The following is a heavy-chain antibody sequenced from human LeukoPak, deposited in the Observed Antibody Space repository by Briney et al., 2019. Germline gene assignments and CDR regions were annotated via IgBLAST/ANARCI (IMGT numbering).Heavy chain of an antibody. CDR3: ARGGWVQSRRYWYLDL. D-gene: IGHD5-24*01. Sequence: GASVKVSCKASGYTFTGYYMHWVRQAPGQGLEWMGWINPNSGCTNYAQKFQGRVTMTGDTSISTAYMERSRLRSDDTAVYYFARGGWVQSRRYWYLDLWGRGSLVTVYS. V-gene: IGHV1-2*02. J-gene: IGHJ2*01. CDR2: INPNSGCT. CDR1: GYTFTGYY.